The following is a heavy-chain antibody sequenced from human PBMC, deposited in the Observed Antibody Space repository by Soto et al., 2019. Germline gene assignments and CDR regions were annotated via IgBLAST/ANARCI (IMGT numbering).Heavy chain of an antibody. Sequence: GESLKISCKGSGYSFTSYWIGWVRQMPGKGLEWMGIIYPGDSDTRYSPSFQGQVTISADKSISTAYLQWSSLKASDTAMYYCATAARSHRSLSALDYWGQGTLVTVSS. CDR3: ATAARSHRSLSALDY. CDR1: GYSFTSYW. V-gene: IGHV5-51*01. CDR2: IYPGDSDT. J-gene: IGHJ4*02. D-gene: IGHD2-2*01.